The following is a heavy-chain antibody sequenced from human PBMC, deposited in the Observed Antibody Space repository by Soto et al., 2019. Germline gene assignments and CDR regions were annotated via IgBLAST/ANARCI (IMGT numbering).Heavy chain of an antibody. Sequence: SETLSLTCTVSGGSVSSGSYYWSWIRQPPGKGLECIGYIYYSGSTNYNPSLKSRVTISVDTSKNQFSLKLSSVTAADTAMYYCARVSSSWGLVNYFDYWGQGTLVTVSS. V-gene: IGHV4-61*01. CDR1: GGSVSSGSYY. CDR2: IYYSGST. J-gene: IGHJ4*02. D-gene: IGHD6-13*01. CDR3: ARVSSSWGLVNYFDY.